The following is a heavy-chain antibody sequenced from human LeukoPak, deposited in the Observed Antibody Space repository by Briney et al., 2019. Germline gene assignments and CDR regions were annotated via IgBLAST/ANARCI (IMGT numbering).Heavy chain of an antibody. J-gene: IGHJ5*02. D-gene: IGHD3-3*01. Sequence: SETLSLTCTVSGGSISSYYWSWIRQPPGKGLEWIGYIYYSGCTNYNPSLKSRVTISVDTSKNQFSLKLSSVTAADTAVYYCARDPSWEWNWFDPWGQGTLVTVSS. CDR3: ARDPSWEWNWFDP. V-gene: IGHV4-59*01. CDR2: IYYSGCT. CDR1: GGSISSYY.